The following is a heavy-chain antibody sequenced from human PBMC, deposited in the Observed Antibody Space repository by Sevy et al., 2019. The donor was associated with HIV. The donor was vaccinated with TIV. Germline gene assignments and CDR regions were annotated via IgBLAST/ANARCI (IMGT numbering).Heavy chain of an antibody. CDR2: ISYDGSNK. CDR1: GFTFSSYG. Sequence: GGSLRLSCAASGFTFSSYGMHWVRQAPGKGLEWVAVISYDGSNKYYADSVKGRFTISRDNSKNTLYLQMNSLRAEDTAVYHCAKGYIVAAGGALDYWGQGTLVTVSS. CDR3: AKGYIVAAGGALDY. V-gene: IGHV3-30*18. J-gene: IGHJ4*02. D-gene: IGHD6-13*01.